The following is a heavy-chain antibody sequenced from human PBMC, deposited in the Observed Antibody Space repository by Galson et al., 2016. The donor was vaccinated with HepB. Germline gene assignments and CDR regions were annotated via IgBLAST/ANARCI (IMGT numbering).Heavy chain of an antibody. D-gene: IGHD1-26*01. Sequence: SVKVSCKASGYGFTGYYIHWVRQAPGQGLEWMGWINPNSGGTNYAQTFQGRVTMTRDTSISTAYMELSSLRSDDTALYYCARDRSVMSYRVGATAYWGQGTLVAVSS. CDR3: ARDRSVMSYRVGATAY. V-gene: IGHV1-2*02. CDR2: INPNSGGT. CDR1: GYGFTGYY. J-gene: IGHJ4*02.